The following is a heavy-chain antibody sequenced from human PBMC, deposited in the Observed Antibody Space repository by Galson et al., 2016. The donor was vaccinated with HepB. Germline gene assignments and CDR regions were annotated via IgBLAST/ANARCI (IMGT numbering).Heavy chain of an antibody. CDR2: LYSSGNT. D-gene: IGHD7-27*01. J-gene: IGHJ4*02. CDR1: GLSINSNY. V-gene: IGHV3-53*01. Sequence: SLRLSCAVPGLSINSNYMTWVRQAPGKGLEWVSFLYSSGNTYYADSVKGRFTFSRDNSKNTLYLQMTSLTVDDTAVYYGARKDFAGVYFDYWGQGTLVTVSS. CDR3: ARKDFAGVYFDY.